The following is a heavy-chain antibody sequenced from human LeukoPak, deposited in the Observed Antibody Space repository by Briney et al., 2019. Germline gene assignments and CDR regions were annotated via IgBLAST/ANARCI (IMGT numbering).Heavy chain of an antibody. CDR3: ATCDFYHNFDV. D-gene: IGHD2/OR15-2a*01. Sequence: VGSLTLSCAASGFTIGPYAMYWVRQGPGGGLEWVSVIKADGIGTFYADSVRGRFTTSRDNSKNSLYLQMNSLTSEGTAFYYCATCDFYHNFDVWGQGTPVIVSS. CDR1: GFTIGPYA. CDR2: IKADGIGT. J-gene: IGHJ6*02. V-gene: IGHV3-43*02.